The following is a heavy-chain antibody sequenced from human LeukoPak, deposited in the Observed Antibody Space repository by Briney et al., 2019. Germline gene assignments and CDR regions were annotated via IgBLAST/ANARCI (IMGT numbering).Heavy chain of an antibody. CDR1: GFTFSSYA. D-gene: IGHD3-22*01. Sequence: PGGSLRLSCAASGFTFSSYAMSWVRQAPGKGLEWVANIKQDGGERYYVDSVKGRFTISRDNAKNSLYLQMDSLRAEDTAVYYCARTRPTSYYDSSGYYSSYYFDYWGQGTLVTVSS. J-gene: IGHJ4*02. CDR3: ARTRPTSYYDSSGYYSSYYFDY. V-gene: IGHV3-7*01. CDR2: IKQDGGER.